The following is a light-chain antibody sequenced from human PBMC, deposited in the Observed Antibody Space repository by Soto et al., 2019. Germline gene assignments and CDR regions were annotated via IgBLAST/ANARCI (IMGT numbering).Light chain of an antibody. V-gene: IGKV3-15*01. Sequence: EIVMTQSLATLSVSPGERATLSCRASQSVRSNLAWYQQKPGQAPRLLIYGASTRATGIPARFSGSGSGTEFTLTISSLQSEDFAVYYCQQYNNWPGWTFGQGTKVEIK. CDR2: GAS. CDR1: QSVRSN. CDR3: QQYNNWPGWT. J-gene: IGKJ1*01.